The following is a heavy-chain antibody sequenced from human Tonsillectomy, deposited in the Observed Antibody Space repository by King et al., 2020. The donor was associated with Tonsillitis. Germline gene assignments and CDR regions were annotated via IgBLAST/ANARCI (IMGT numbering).Heavy chain of an antibody. CDR3: ATSWGNFDY. J-gene: IGHJ4*02. D-gene: IGHD3-16*01. V-gene: IGHV3-48*01. CDR1: GLTFSSYS. CDR2: SDSSSRTI. Sequence: VQLVESGGGLVQPGGSLRLSCAASGLTFSSYSMNWVRQAPGKGLEWVSYSDSSSRTIYYADSVKGRFTMSRDNAKNSLYLQMNSLRAEDTAVYYCATSWGNFDYWGQGTLVTVSS.